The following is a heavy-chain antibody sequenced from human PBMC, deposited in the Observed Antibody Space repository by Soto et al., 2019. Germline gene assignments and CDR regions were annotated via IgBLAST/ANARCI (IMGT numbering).Heavy chain of an antibody. J-gene: IGHJ6*02. Sequence: VHLLESGGGLVQPGGSLRLACTASGFTFNHYAMSWVRQAPGKGLEWVSAVSGRGGSTKYADSVKGRFIISRDNSNSTLYLQMDSLRGEDTAVYYCAKDSTVTTSLYFYYDGFDVLVQGTTVTVSS. V-gene: IGHV3-23*01. CDR2: VSGRGGST. CDR3: AKDSTVTTSLYFYYDGFDV. CDR1: GFTFNHYA. D-gene: IGHD4-17*01.